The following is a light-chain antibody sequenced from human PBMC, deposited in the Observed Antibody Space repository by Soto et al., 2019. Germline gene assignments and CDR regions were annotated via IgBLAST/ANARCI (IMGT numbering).Light chain of an antibody. V-gene: IGKV3-11*01. CDR2: DAS. CDR1: QSVSSY. J-gene: IGKJ1*01. CDR3: QQRSNWPPGT. Sequence: DIVLTQSPATLSLSPGERATLSCRSSQSVSSYLAWYQQKPGQAPRLLIYDASNRATGIPARFSGSGSGTDFNLTISSLEPEDLAVFYCQQRSNWPPGTLGQGTKVE.